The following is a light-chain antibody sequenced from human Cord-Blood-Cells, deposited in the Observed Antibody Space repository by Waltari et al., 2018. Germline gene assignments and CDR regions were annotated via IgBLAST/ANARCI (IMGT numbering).Light chain of an antibody. Sequence: DIHMTQSQSSPSASAGETVTITFRASQSISSYLNWYQQKPGKAPKLLIYAASSLQSGVPSRFSGSGSGTDFTLTISSLQSEDFATYYCQQSYSTPYMYSFGQVTKLEIK. CDR3: QQSYSTPYMYS. J-gene: IGKJ2*03. CDR1: QSISSY. V-gene: IGKV1-39*01. CDR2: AAS.